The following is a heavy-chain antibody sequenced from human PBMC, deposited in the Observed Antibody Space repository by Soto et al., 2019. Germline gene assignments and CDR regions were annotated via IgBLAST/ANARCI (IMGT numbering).Heavy chain of an antibody. CDR2: IYYSGST. J-gene: IGHJ4*02. V-gene: IGHV4-59*08. CDR1: GGSISSYY. CDR3: ARQDSGYDQLDY. D-gene: IGHD5-12*01. Sequence: ETLSLPCTVSGGSISSYYWSWIRQPPGKGLEWIGYIYYSGSTNYNPSLKSRVTISVDTSKNQFSLKLSSVTAADTAVYYCARQDSGYDQLDYWGQGTLVTVSS.